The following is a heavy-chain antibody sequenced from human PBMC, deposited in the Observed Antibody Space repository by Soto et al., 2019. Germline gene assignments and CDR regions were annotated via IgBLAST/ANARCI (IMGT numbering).Heavy chain of an antibody. CDR3: ARGLGGSYYYYYGIDV. CDR1: GCTIRNRYDC. J-gene: IGHJ6*01. V-gene: IGHV4-30-4*01. D-gene: IGHD2-15*01. CDR2: IYYSGST. Sequence: SVTLCHPGPFSGCTIRNRYDCWLWKRQPPGKGLEWIGYIYYSGSTNYNPSLKSRVTISVDTSKNQFSLKLSSVTAADTAVYYCARGLGGSYYYYYGIDVWGQAPFVSVSS.